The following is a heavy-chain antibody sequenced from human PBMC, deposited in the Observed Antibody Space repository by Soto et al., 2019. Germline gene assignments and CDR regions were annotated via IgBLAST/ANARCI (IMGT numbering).Heavy chain of an antibody. CDR1: GASISSGTSY. J-gene: IGHJ4*02. Sequence: QVQLQESGPGLVKPSQTLSLTCNVSGASISSGTSYWTWIRQHPGEGLEWIGHIYFTGATYSNPSLRSRLTMSVDTSKNQFSLKLTSVTAAYTATYYCASIPRRGYSYGIDYWGQGTLVTVSS. D-gene: IGHD2-21*02. CDR3: ASIPRRGYSYGIDY. CDR2: IYFTGAT. V-gene: IGHV4-31*03.